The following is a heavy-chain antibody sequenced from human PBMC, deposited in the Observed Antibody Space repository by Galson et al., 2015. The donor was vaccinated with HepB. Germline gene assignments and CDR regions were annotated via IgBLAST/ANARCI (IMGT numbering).Heavy chain of an antibody. CDR1: RGTFSNYT. CDR3: ARDSALHHGTETHAAGD. CDR2: IIPFFGAV. D-gene: IGHD2-8*02. J-gene: IGHJ4*02. Sequence: SVKVSCKASRGTFSNYTFTWVRQAPGQGLEWTGGIIPFFGAVDYAQKFQGRLTIIADEYTSTAYMDLSSLISDDTAVYYCARDSALHHGTETHAAGDWGQGTLVTVSS. V-gene: IGHV1-69*13.